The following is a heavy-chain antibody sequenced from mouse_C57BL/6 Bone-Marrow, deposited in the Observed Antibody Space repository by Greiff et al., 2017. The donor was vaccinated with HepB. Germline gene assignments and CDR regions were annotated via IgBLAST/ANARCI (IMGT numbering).Heavy chain of an antibody. CDR3: ARRGLLRYAMDY. J-gene: IGHJ4*01. Sequence: EVQLQESGPELVKPGDSVKISCKASGYSFTGYFMNWVMQSHGKSLEWIGRINPYNGDTFYNQKSKGKATLTVDKSSSTAHMALRSLTSEDSAVYYCARRGLLRYAMDYWGQGTSVTVSS. V-gene: IGHV1-20*01. D-gene: IGHD3-2*02. CDR1: GYSFTGYF. CDR2: INPYNGDT.